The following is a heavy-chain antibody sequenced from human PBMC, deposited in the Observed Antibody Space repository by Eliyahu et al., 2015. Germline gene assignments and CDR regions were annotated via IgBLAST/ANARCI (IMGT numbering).Heavy chain of an antibody. J-gene: IGHJ3*02. D-gene: IGHD3-3*01. CDR3: AKGIDDFWGHDAFDI. Sequence: EVQLVESGGGLVQPGRSLRLXCAASGFXXXXYAMHWGRQAPGKGLEWVSGISWNSGSIGYADSVKGRFTISRDNAKNSLXLQMNSLRAEDTALYYCAKGIDDFWGHDAFDIWGQGTMVTVSS. CDR2: ISWNSGSI. CDR1: GFXXXXYA. V-gene: IGHV3-9*01.